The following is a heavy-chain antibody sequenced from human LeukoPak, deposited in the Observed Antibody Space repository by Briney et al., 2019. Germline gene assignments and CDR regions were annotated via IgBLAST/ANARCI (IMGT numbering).Heavy chain of an antibody. CDR3: AKNNGWFHLAQ. CDR2: IKNDGSES. V-gene: IGHV3-7*03. CDR1: GFNFRDHW. Sequence: GGSLRLSCAVSGFNFRDHWMDWVRLAPGKGLEWVGHIKNDGSESYYVDSLKGRFSISRDNTNNALYLQMNSLRVEDTAVYYCAKNNGWFHLAQWGQGTLVTVSS. J-gene: IGHJ4*02. D-gene: IGHD6-19*01.